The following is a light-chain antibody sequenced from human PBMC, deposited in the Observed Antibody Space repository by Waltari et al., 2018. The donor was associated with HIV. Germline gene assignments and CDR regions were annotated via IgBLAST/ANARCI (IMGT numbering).Light chain of an antibody. Sequence: DIVMTQSPDSLAVSLGERATINCKSSQTVLYTSNNKNYLAWYQQKPGQPPQLLIYWASTRESGVPDRVSGSGSGTDFTLISNIQAADVAVYYCQQYYGNPLTFGGGTKVEIK. V-gene: IGKV4-1*01. CDR3: QQYYGNPLT. CDR2: WAS. CDR1: QTVLYTSNNKNY. J-gene: IGKJ4*01.